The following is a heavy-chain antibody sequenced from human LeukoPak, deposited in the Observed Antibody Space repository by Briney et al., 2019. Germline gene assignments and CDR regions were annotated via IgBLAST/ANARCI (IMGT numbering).Heavy chain of an antibody. CDR1: GGTFSSYA. V-gene: IGHV1-69*05. J-gene: IGHJ3*02. Sequence: ASVKVSCKASGGTFSSYAISWVRQAPGQGLEWMGGIIPIFGTANHAQKFQGRVTITTDESTSTAYMELSSLRSEDTAVYYCARADSSGWDGAIWGQGTMVTVSS. CDR3: ARADSSGWDGAI. CDR2: IIPIFGTA. D-gene: IGHD6-19*01.